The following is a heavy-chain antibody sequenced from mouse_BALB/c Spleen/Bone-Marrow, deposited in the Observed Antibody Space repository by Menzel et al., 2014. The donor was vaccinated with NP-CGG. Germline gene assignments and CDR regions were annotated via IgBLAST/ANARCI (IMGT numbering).Heavy chain of an antibody. V-gene: IGHV2-6-1*01. CDR3: ARNGNFYAMDY. Sequence: VHLVESGPGLVSPSQRLSITCTISGFSLTSYGVHWVRQPPGKGLEWLVVIWSDGSTTYNSALKSRLSISKDNSKSQVFLKMNSLQTDDTAMYYCARNGNFYAMDYWGQGTSVTVSS. D-gene: IGHD2-1*01. CDR2: IWSDGST. J-gene: IGHJ4*01. CDR1: GFSLTSYG.